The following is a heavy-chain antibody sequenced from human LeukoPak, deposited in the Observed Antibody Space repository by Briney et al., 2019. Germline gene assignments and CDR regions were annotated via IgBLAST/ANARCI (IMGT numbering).Heavy chain of an antibody. V-gene: IGHV3-74*01. Sequence: GGSLRLSCAASGFSFISYWMHWVRQAPGKGLVWVSHINSDGSITNYADSVKGRFTISRDNAKNTLYLQMNSLRAEDTAVYYCASPEYWGQGTLVTVSS. J-gene: IGHJ4*02. D-gene: IGHD1-14*01. CDR2: INSDGSIT. CDR3: ASPEY. CDR1: GFSFISYW.